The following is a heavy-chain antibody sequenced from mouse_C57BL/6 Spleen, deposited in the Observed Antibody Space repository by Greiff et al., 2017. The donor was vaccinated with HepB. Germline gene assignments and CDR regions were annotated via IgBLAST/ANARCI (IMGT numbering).Heavy chain of an antibody. J-gene: IGHJ3*01. CDR2: ISDGGSYT. CDR3: AKGGLDYYGSPFAY. CDR1: GFTFSSYA. V-gene: IGHV5-4*01. Sequence: VQLKESGGGLVKPGGSLKLSCAASGFTFSSYAMSWVRQTPEKRLEWVATISDGGSYTYYPDNVKGRFTISRDNAKNNLYLQMSHLKSEDTAMYYCAKGGLDYYGSPFAYWGQGTLVTVSA. D-gene: IGHD1-1*01.